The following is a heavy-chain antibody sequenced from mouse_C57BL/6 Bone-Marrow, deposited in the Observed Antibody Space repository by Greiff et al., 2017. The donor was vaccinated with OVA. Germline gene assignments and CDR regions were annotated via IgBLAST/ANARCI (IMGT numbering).Heavy chain of an antibody. D-gene: IGHD1-1*01. V-gene: IGHV1-61*01. J-gene: IGHJ3*01. CDR2: IYPSDSET. CDR1: GYTFTSYW. Sequence: QVQLQQSGAELVRPGSSVKLSCKASGYTFTSYWMDWVKQRPGQGLEWIGNIYPSDSETHYNQKFKDKATLTVDKASSTAYMQLSSLTSEDSAVYYCARRDGRPFAYWGQGTLVTVAA. CDR3: ARRDGRPFAY.